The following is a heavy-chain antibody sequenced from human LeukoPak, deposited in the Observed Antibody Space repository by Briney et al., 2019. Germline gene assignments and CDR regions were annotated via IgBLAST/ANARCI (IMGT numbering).Heavy chain of an antibody. CDR2: IQGDGRDK. CDR1: GFTFSQYS. J-gene: IGHJ6*02. V-gene: IGHV3-7*01. CDR3: ARGSQQPTIFGVVISYGMDV. Sequence: GGSLRLSCEGSGFTFSQYSINWVRQAPGKGLEWVANIQGDGRDKYFLDSVKGRFTISRDNAKNSLYLQMNSLRAEDTAVYYCARGSQQPTIFGVVISYGMDVWGQGTTVTVSS. D-gene: IGHD3-3*01.